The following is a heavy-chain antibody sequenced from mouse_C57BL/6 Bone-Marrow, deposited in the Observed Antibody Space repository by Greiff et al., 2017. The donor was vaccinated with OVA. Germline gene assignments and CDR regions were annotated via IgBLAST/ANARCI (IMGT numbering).Heavy chain of an antibody. J-gene: IGHJ2*01. V-gene: IGHV1-61*01. D-gene: IGHD4-1*01. CDR3: ASLNWVFDY. CDR1: GYTFTSYW. Sequence: QVHVKQPGAELVRPGSSVKLSCKASGYTFTSYWMDWVKQRPGQGLEWIGNIYPSDSETHYNQKFKDKATLTVDKSSSTAYMQLSSLTSEDSVVYYCASLNWVFDYWGQGTTLTVSS. CDR2: IYPSDSET.